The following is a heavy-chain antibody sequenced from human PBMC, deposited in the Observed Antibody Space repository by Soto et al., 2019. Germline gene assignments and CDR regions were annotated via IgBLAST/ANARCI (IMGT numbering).Heavy chain of an antibody. Sequence: EVQLVESGGGLVQPGGPLTFSGTASEFTFSDYSMNWVRQPPGKGLEWPSNIGTSTSTVYYADSVEGRFSISRDNAKNSLYLQMDSLRAEDTAVYYCARDSAYSFDFWGQGILVTVSP. CDR1: EFTFSDYS. CDR2: IGTSTSTV. CDR3: ARDSAYSFDF. J-gene: IGHJ4*02. V-gene: IGHV3-48*01. D-gene: IGHD2-15*01.